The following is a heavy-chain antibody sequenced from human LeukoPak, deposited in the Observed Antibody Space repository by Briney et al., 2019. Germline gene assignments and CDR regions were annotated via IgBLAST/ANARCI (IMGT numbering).Heavy chain of an antibody. Sequence: SETLSLTCAVSGGSISSGDYSWSWVRQPPGKGLEWIGYIYHSGRTYYSPSLKGRVTISVDRTRNQFSLKLSSVTAADTAVYYCARAGVDFDSQLYGMDVWGQGTTVTVSS. CDR3: ARAGVDFDSQLYGMDV. D-gene: IGHD3-9*01. V-gene: IGHV4-30-2*01. CDR2: IYHSGRT. CDR1: GGSISSGDYS. J-gene: IGHJ6*02.